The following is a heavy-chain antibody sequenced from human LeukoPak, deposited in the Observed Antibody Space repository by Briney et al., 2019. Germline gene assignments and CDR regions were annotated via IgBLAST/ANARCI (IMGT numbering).Heavy chain of an antibody. D-gene: IGHD3-22*01. V-gene: IGHV4-59*08. J-gene: IGHJ4*02. CDR2: IYYRGNT. Sequence: SETLSLTCTVSGGSINSYYWSWIRQPPGKGLEWIGYIYYRGNTNYNPSLKSRVTISVDTSKNQFSLKLSSVTAADTAVYYCARRAFPYYYDSSGSYYFDYWGQGTLVTVSS. CDR3: ARRAFPYYYDSSGSYYFDY. CDR1: GGSINSYY.